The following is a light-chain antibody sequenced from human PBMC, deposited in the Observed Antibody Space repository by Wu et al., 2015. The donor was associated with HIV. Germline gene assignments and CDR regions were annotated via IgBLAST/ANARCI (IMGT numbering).Light chain of an antibody. CDR1: QTIRNW. CDR2: KAS. Sequence: DIQMTQSPSTLSASVGDRVTITCRASQTIRNWLAWYQQKPGKAPNLLISKASNLQSGVPSRFSGSGSGTEFTLTISSLQPDDVATYHCQQYSPCTWTFGQGTKVEIK. J-gene: IGKJ1*01. V-gene: IGKV1-5*03. CDR3: QQYSPCTWT.